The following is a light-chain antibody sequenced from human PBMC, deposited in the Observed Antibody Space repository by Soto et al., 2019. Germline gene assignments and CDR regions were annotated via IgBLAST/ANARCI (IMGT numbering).Light chain of an antibody. V-gene: IGLV1-40*01. CDR3: QSYDSSLSGVV. CDR1: SSNIGAGYD. CDR2: GNS. J-gene: IGLJ2*01. Sequence: QSVLTQPPSVSGAPGQRVTISCTGSSSNIGAGYDVHWYQQLPGTAPKLLMYGNSNRPSGVPDRFPGSKSGTSASLAITGLQAEDEADYYCQSYDSSLSGVVFGGGTKLTVL.